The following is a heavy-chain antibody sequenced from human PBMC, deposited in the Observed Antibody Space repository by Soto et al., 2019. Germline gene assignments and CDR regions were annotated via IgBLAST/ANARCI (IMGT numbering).Heavy chain of an antibody. J-gene: IGHJ3*01. Sequence: PSETLSLTCTVSGGSIGYYYWSWIRQSPGKGLECIGTVYYSGGAHYNPSLESRVTISIDTPKNQFFLNVTSVTAADTAVYYCARTAGTDDNFWNGYAFDVWGHGKMVTISS. CDR2: VYYSGGA. CDR3: ARTAGTDDNFWNGYAFDV. V-gene: IGHV4-59*01. D-gene: IGHD3-3*01. CDR1: GGSIGYYY.